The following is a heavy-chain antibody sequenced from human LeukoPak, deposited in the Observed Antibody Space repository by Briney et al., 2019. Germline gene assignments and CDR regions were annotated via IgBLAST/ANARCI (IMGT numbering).Heavy chain of an antibody. V-gene: IGHV3-30*04. Sequence: GGSLRLSCAASGFTFSSYAMHWVRQAPGKGLEWVAVISFDGSNKYYADSVKGRFTISRDNSKITLYLQMNSLRAEDTAVYYCAKGESVLFNWFDPWGQGTLVTVST. CDR3: AKGESVLFNWFDP. CDR1: GFTFSSYA. CDR2: ISFDGSNK. J-gene: IGHJ5*02. D-gene: IGHD3-16*01.